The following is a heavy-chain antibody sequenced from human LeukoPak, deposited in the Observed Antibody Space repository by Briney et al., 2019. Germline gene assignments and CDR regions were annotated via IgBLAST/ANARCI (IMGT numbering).Heavy chain of an antibody. CDR3: ARRGLSDFYYSYMDV. V-gene: IGHV1-18*01. CDR1: GYTFTSYG. J-gene: IGHJ6*03. Sequence: ASVKVSCKASGYTFTSYGITWARQAPGQGLEWMGWINAYNGNTNYAQKLQGRVTMTTDTSTSTAYMEPRSLRSDDTAVYYCARRGLSDFYYSYMDVWGKGTTVTVSS. CDR2: INAYNGNT. D-gene: IGHD3-16*01.